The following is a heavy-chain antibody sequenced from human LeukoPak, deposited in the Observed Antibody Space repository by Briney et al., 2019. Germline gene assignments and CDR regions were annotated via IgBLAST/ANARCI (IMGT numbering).Heavy chain of an antibody. Sequence: GSLRLSCAASGFTFSNYWMYWVRQAPGKGLVCVSRINTDGSSTSYADSVTGRFIISRDDAKNTLYLQMNSLRTEDTAVYYCTISAPGKRYFDNWGQGTLVTVSS. CDR3: TISAPGKRYFDN. J-gene: IGHJ4*02. CDR1: GFTFSNYW. V-gene: IGHV3-74*03. CDR2: INTDGSST. D-gene: IGHD3-10*01.